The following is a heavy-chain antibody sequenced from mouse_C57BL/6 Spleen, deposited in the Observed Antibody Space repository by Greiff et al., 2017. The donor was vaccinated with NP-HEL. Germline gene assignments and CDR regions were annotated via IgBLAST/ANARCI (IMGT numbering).Heavy chain of an antibody. V-gene: IGHV5-17*01. Sequence: EVKLQESGGGLVKPGGSLKLSCAASGFTFSDYGMHWVRQAPEKGLEWVAYISSGSSTIYYADTVKGRFTISRDNAKNTLYLQMTSLRSEDTAIYYFARGGNFQGWLAYWGQGTLVTVSA. D-gene: IGHD2-1*01. CDR2: ISSGSSTI. J-gene: IGHJ3*01. CDR3: ARGGNFQGWLAY. CDR1: GFTFSDYG.